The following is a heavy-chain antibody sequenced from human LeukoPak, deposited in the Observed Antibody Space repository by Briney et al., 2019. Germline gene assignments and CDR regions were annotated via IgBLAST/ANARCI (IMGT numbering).Heavy chain of an antibody. D-gene: IGHD6-13*01. J-gene: IGHJ4*02. Sequence: PGGSLRLSCAASGFTFSSYAMSWVRQAPGKGLEWVSAISGSGGSTYYADSVKGRSTISRDNSKNTLYLQMNSLRAEDTAVYSCAKSPGVKQQPDYWGQGTLVTVSS. V-gene: IGHV3-23*01. CDR3: AKSPGVKQQPDY. CDR2: ISGSGGST. CDR1: GFTFSSYA.